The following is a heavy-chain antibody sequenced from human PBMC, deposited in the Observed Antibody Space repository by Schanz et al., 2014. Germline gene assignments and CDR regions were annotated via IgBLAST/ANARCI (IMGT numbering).Heavy chain of an antibody. Sequence: QVQLVQSGAEVKKPGASVKVSCKGSGYTFISYGINWVRQAPGQGLEWMGWISAYNGNTKYAQNVQGRVTMTTDTSTSTAYMELRSLRSDDTAVYYCARGCRSRSTCSPYWSYYGMDVWGQGTTVTVSS. CDR1: GYTFISYG. CDR2: ISAYNGNT. J-gene: IGHJ6*02. CDR3: ARGCRSRSTCSPYWSYYGMDV. V-gene: IGHV1-18*01. D-gene: IGHD2-8*02.